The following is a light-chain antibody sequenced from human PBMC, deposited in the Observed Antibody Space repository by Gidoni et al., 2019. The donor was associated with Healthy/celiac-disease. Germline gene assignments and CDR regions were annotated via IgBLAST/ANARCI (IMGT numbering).Light chain of an antibody. CDR1: QGISNS. CDR3: QQYYSTPPLT. V-gene: IGKV1-NL1*01. Sequence: DIQMPQSPSSLSASVGDRVTITCRASQGISNSLAWYQQKPGKAPKLLLYAASRLESGVPSRFSGSGSGTDYTLTISSLQPEDFATYYCQQYYSTPPLTCGGGTKVEIK. J-gene: IGKJ4*01. CDR2: AAS.